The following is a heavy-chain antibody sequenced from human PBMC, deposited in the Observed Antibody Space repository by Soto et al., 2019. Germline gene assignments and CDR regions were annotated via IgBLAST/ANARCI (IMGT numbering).Heavy chain of an antibody. CDR1: GYTFTSYA. D-gene: IGHD3-22*01. CDR2: INAGNGNT. Sequence: QVQLVQSGAEVKKPGASVKVSCKASGYTFTSYAMHWVRQAPGQRLEWMGWINAGNGNTNYAQKLQGRVTMTTDTSTSTAYMELRSLRSDDTAVYYCARGPVPRRYYYDSSGYLRFDYWGQGTLVTVSS. V-gene: IGHV1-3*01. CDR3: ARGPVPRRYYYDSSGYLRFDY. J-gene: IGHJ4*02.